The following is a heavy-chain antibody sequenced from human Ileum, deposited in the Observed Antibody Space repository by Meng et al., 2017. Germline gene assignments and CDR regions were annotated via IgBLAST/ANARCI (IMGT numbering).Heavy chain of an antibody. D-gene: IGHD2/OR15-2a*01. CDR1: GDSISSSNW. V-gene: IGHV4-4*02. J-gene: IGHJ4*02. Sequence: VQLQGSGPGLGEPSGTLSLTCVVSGDSISSSNWWNWVRQPPGKGLEWIGEIFHTGSTNYNPSLKSRVTISADKSKNQFSLNLSSVTAADTAVYYCATNKNKKIDYWGQGTLVTVFS. CDR3: ATNKNKKIDY. CDR2: IFHTGST.